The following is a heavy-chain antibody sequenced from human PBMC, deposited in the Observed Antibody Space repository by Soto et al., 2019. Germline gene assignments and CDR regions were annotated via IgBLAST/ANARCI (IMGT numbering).Heavy chain of an antibody. CDR2: IYFTGTT. J-gene: IGHJ4*02. D-gene: IGHD5-18*01. V-gene: IGHV4-61*01. CDR3: AREGYSYAYFDF. Sequence: SSETLSLTCTFSGGSVNNPSFYWSWIRQPPGKGLEWIGYIYFTGTTNYNPSLKSRVTISLDTSKSQFSLRLSSVTAADTAVYYCAREGYSYAYFDFWGQGSLVTVSS. CDR1: GGSVNNPSFY.